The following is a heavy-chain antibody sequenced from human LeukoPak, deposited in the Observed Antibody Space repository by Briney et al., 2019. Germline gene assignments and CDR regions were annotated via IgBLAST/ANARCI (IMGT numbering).Heavy chain of an antibody. V-gene: IGHV3-23*01. Sequence: PGGSLRLSCAASGFTFSNYGMSWVRQAPGKGLEWVSAISGSGGSTYYADSVKGRFTISRDNSKNTLYLQMNSLRAEDTAVYYCAKDMEAVAGPGGAFDIWGQGTMVTVSS. J-gene: IGHJ3*02. CDR3: AKDMEAVAGPGGAFDI. CDR2: ISGSGGST. D-gene: IGHD6-19*01. CDR1: GFTFSNYG.